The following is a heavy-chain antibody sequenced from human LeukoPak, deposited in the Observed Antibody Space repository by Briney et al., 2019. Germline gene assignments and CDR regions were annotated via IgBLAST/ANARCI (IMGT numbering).Heavy chain of an antibody. D-gene: IGHD6-13*01. CDR3: ARAFSSSWYSYYYYYMDV. CDR2: IYRSGST. J-gene: IGHJ6*03. Sequence: SETLSLTCTVSGYSISSGYYWGWIRQPPGKGLEWIGSIYRSGSTYYNPSLKSRVTISVDTSKNQFSLKLSSVTAADTAVYYCARAFSSSWYSYYYYYMDVWGKGTTVTVSS. CDR1: GYSISSGYY. V-gene: IGHV4-38-2*02.